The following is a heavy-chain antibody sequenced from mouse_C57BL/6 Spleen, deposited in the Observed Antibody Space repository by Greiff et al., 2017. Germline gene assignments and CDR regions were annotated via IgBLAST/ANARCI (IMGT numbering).Heavy chain of an antibody. Sequence: EVKLMESEGGLVQPGSSMKLSCTASGFTFSDYYMAWVRQVPEKGLEWVANITYAGSSTYYLDSLKSRFIISRDNAKNILYLQMSSLKSEDTATYYCASLLRGYFDVWGTGTTVTVSS. V-gene: IGHV5-16*01. CDR1: GFTFSDYY. CDR3: ASLLRGYFDV. D-gene: IGHD1-1*01. J-gene: IGHJ1*03. CDR2: ITYAGSST.